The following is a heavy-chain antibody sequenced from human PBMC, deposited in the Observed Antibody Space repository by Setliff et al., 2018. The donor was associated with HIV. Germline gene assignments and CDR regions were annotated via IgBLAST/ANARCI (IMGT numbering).Heavy chain of an antibody. J-gene: IGHJ3*01. V-gene: IGHV4-61*08. CDR2: AYYSGST. CDR1: GGSINSGGYY. Sequence: SETLSLTCTVSGGSINSGGYYWAWIRQHPQRGLEWIGYAYYSGSTNYNPSLKSRVTLSVDTSKHQFSLKLSSVTAADTAVYYCARVQMAYAAFDVWGQGTMVTVSS. D-gene: IGHD4-17*01. CDR3: ARVQMAYAAFDV.